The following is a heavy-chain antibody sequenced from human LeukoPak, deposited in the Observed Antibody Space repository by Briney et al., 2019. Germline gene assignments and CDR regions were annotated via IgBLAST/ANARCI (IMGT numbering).Heavy chain of an antibody. D-gene: IGHD3-22*01. CDR3: ARVSESEHYYDSSGYLFDY. J-gene: IGHJ4*02. V-gene: IGHV1-2*02. CDR2: INPNSGGT. CDR1: GFTFTAYH. Sequence: ASVKVSCKASGFTFTAYHMHWVRQAPGQGLEWMGWINPNSGGTNYAQKFQGRVTMTRDTSISTAYMELSRLRSDDTAVYYCARVSESEHYYDSSGYLFDYWGQGTLVTVSS.